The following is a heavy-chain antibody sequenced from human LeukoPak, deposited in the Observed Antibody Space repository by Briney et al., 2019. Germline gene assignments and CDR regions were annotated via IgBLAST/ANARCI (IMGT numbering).Heavy chain of an antibody. CDR3: ARETGYDFWSGYSTIDY. V-gene: IGHV4-59*01. CDR1: GGSFSGYY. CDR2: IYYSGST. Sequence: SETLSLTCAVYGGSFSGYYWSWIRQPPGKGLEWIGYIYYSGSTNYNPSLKSRVTISVDTSKNQFSLKLSSVTAADTAVYYCARETGYDFWSGYSTIDYWGQGTLVTVSS. J-gene: IGHJ4*02. D-gene: IGHD3-3*01.